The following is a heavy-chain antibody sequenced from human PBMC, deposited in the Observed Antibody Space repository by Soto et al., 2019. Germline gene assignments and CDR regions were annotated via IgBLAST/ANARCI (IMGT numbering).Heavy chain of an antibody. CDR2: IKSETDGETT. Sequence: LGGSLRLSCAASGFAFSNAWMSWVRQAPGKGLEWVGRIKSETDGETTDYVAPVKGRFTISRDNSKNTLYLQMNSLRAEDTAVYYCARGGQYYDFWSGLYGMDVWGQGTTVTVSS. CDR3: ARGGQYYDFWSGLYGMDV. J-gene: IGHJ6*02. V-gene: IGHV3-15*01. CDR1: GFAFSNAW. D-gene: IGHD3-3*01.